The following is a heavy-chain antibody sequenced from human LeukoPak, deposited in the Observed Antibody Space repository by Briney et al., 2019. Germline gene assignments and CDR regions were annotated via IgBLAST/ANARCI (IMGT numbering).Heavy chain of an antibody. CDR1: GGTFSSYA. Sequence: ASVKVSCKASGGTFSSYAISWVRQAPGQGLEWMGGIIPIFGTASYAQKFQGRVTITTDESTSTAYMELSSLRSEDTAVYYCARGSNWNYNWFDPWGQGTLVTVSS. CDR2: IIPIFGTA. CDR3: ARGSNWNYNWFDP. V-gene: IGHV1-69*05. D-gene: IGHD1-7*01. J-gene: IGHJ5*02.